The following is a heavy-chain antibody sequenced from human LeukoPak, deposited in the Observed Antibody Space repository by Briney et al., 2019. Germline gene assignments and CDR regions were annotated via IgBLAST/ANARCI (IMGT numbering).Heavy chain of an antibody. CDR3: ARHLYTNGWVSYFDY. V-gene: IGHV4-39*01. J-gene: IGHJ4*02. D-gene: IGHD6-19*01. CDR1: GGSISSSNWY. CDR2: IYYSGYT. Sequence: PSETLSLTCTVSGGSISSSNWYWGWVRQPPGKGLEWIADIYYSGYTYQNPSLKSRVTISVDTSKNQFSMKLSSVTAADTAVYYCARHLYTNGWVSYFDYWGQGTLVTVSS.